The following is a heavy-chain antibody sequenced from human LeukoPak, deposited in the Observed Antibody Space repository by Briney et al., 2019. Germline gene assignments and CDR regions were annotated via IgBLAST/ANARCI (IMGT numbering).Heavy chain of an antibody. CDR3: AKAGIGVVGYFDY. J-gene: IGHJ4*02. Sequence: GGSLRLSCAASGFTFSTYAMSWVRQAPGKGLEWVSAIRGSGGGTYYADSVKGRFTISRDNSKNTLYLQMNSLRDEDTALYYCAKAGIGVVGYFDYWGQGTLVTVSS. CDR1: GFTFSTYA. D-gene: IGHD6-19*01. CDR2: IRGSGGGT. V-gene: IGHV3-23*01.